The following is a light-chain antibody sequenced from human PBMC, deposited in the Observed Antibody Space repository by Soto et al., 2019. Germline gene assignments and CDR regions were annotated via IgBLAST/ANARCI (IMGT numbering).Light chain of an antibody. CDR2: GAS. Sequence: EIVLTQSPDTLSLSPGERATLSCRASQSVSGSCLAWYQQKPGQAPRLLISGASSRATGIPDRFSGSGSGTDFTLTISGLEPEDFAVYYCQQYGSSPPWTFGQGTKVEIK. J-gene: IGKJ1*01. V-gene: IGKV3-20*01. CDR3: QQYGSSPPWT. CDR1: QSVSGSC.